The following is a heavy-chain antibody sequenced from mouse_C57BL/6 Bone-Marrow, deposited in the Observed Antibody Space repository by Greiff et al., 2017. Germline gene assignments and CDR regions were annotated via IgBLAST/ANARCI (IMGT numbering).Heavy chain of an antibody. CDR3: GRLGYYDSEGFAY. D-gene: IGHD1-1*01. V-gene: IGHV5-15*04. CDR1: GFTFSDYG. CDR2: ISNLAYSI. J-gene: IGHJ3*01. Sequence: EVMLVESGGGLVQPGGSLKLSCAASGFTFSDYGMAWVRQAPRKGPEWVAFISNLAYSIYYADTVTGRFTITRENAKNTLYLEMSSLRSEDTAMYYCGRLGYYDSEGFAYWGQGTLVTVSA.